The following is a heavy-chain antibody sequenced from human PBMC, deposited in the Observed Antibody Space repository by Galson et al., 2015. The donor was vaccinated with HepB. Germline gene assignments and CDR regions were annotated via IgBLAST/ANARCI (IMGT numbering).Heavy chain of an antibody. CDR2: INPNSGGT. D-gene: IGHD3-9*01. J-gene: IGHJ6*02. CDR1: GYTFTGYY. Sequence: SCKASGYTFTGYYMHWVRQAPGQGLEWMGWINPNSGGTNYAQKFQGWVTMTRDTSISTAYMELSRLRSDDTAVYYCARGDILTGYYFSAAAFMDVWGQGTTVTVSS. CDR3: ARGDILTGYYFSAAAFMDV. V-gene: IGHV1-2*04.